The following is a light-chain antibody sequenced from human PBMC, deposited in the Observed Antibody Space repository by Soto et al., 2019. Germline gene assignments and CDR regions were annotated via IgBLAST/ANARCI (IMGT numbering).Light chain of an antibody. CDR2: DAS. V-gene: IGKV1-5*01. Sequence: DIQMTQSPSSLSASVGDRVTITCRASQSISSYLNWYQQKPGKAPKLLTYDASSLESGVPSRFSGSGSGTEFTLTISSLQPDDFATYYCQQYNSYSCTFGQGTKVDIK. CDR3: QQYNSYSCT. CDR1: QSISSY. J-gene: IGKJ1*01.